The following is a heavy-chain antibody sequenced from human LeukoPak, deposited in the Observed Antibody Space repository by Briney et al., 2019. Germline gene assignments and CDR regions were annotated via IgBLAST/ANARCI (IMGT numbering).Heavy chain of an antibody. J-gene: IGHJ3*02. CDR2: IYYSGST. Sequence: SETLSLTCTVSGGSISSSSYYWGWIRQPPGKGLEWIGGIYYSGSTYYNPSLKSRVTISVDTSKNQFSLKLSSVTAADTAVYYCARRGIVVVPAARGAFDIWGQGTMVTVSS. D-gene: IGHD2-2*01. V-gene: IGHV4-39*01. CDR1: GGSISSSSYY. CDR3: ARRGIVVVPAARGAFDI.